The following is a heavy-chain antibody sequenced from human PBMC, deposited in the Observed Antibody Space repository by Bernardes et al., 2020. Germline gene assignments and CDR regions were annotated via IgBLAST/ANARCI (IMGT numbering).Heavy chain of an antibody. CDR1: GFTFSNYG. CDR3: AKAEKLCRGDDCYGSFHYYYSYMDV. CDR2: ISYDGSSN. J-gene: IGHJ6*03. Sequence: GGSLRLSCVASGFTFSNYGMHWVRQAPGKGLEWVAVISYDGSSNYYSDSVKGRFTISRDNSEDTLHLQMSGLRAEDAAIYYCAKAEKLCRGDDCYGSFHYYYSYMDVWGKGTTVAVSS. V-gene: IGHV3-30*18. D-gene: IGHD2-21*02.